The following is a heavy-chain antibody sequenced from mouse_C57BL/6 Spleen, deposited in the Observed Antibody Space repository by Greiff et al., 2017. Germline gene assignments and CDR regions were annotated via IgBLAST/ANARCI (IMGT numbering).Heavy chain of an antibody. Sequence: VQLQQSGAELARPGASVKMSCKASGYTFTSYTMHWVQQRPGQGLEWIGYINPSSGYTKSNQKFKDKATLTADKSSSTAYMQLSSLTSEDSAVEYCARDPNWEHYWGQGTTLTVSS. CDR3: ARDPNWEHY. V-gene: IGHV1-4*01. J-gene: IGHJ2*01. D-gene: IGHD4-1*01. CDR2: INPSSGYT. CDR1: GYTFTSYT.